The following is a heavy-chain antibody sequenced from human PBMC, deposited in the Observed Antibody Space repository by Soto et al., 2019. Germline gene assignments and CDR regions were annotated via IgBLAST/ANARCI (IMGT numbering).Heavy chain of an antibody. CDR1: GFTFSSYW. Sequence: GGSLRLSCAASGFTFSSYWMHWVRQAPGKGLVWVSRINSDGSSTSYADSVKGRFTISRDNAKNTLYLQMNSLRAEDTAVYYCARETLLIGYCSGGSCYQQSDAFDIWGQGTMVTVSS. V-gene: IGHV3-74*01. CDR2: INSDGSST. D-gene: IGHD2-15*01. J-gene: IGHJ3*02. CDR3: ARETLLIGYCSGGSCYQQSDAFDI.